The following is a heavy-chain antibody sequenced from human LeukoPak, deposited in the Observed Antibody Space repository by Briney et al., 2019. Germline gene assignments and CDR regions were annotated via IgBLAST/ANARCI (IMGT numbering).Heavy chain of an antibody. V-gene: IGHV4-4*02. Sequence: SETLSLTCAVSGGSISSSTWWSWVRQPPGKGLEWIGEIYHSGSTNYNPSLKSRVTISVDKSKNQFSLKMRAVTAADTAVYYCARGLDTDDYDYYGMDVWGQGTTVTVSS. CDR2: IYHSGST. D-gene: IGHD4/OR15-4a*01. CDR3: ARGLDTDDYDYYGMDV. CDR1: GGSISSSTW. J-gene: IGHJ6*02.